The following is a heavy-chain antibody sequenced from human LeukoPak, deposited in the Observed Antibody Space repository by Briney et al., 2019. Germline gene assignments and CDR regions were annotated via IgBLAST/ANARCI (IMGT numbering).Heavy chain of an antibody. V-gene: IGHV5-51*01. CDR1: GYSFTSYW. J-gene: IGHJ6*02. CDR3: ARQKEHYDFWSGYYTSDYYYGMDV. CDR2: IYPGDSDT. Sequence: GESLKVSCKGSGYSFTSYWIGWVRQMPGKGLEWMGIIYPGDSDTRYSPSFQGQVTISADKSISTAYLQWSSLKASDTAMCYCARQKEHYDFWSGYYTSDYYYGMDVWGQGTTVTVSS. D-gene: IGHD3-3*01.